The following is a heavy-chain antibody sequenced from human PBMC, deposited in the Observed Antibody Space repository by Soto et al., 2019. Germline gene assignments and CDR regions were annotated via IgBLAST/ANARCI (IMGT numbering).Heavy chain of an antibody. J-gene: IGHJ6*02. CDR3: ATDQSTIFRSGPGRGG. V-gene: IGHV3-30*03. CDR2: ISYAGNNI. CDR1: GFTFRNFV. D-gene: IGHD3-3*01. Sequence: PGGSLRLSCAASGFTFRNFVMHWVRQAPGKGLEWVAVISYAGNNIYYADSVKGRFTISRDNSGNTLYLEMSSLRGEDTAVYYWATDQSTIFRSGPGRGGWRQGTTVT.